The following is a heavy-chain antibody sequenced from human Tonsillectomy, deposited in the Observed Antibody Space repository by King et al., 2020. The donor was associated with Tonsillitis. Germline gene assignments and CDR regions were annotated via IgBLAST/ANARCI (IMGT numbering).Heavy chain of an antibody. J-gene: IGHJ4*02. CDR1: GFTFSNYG. D-gene: IGHD1-26*01. CDR3: ARAKLGGSSFDY. CDR2: TWFDGSNK. Sequence: VQLVESGGGVVQPGRSLRLSCAASGFTFSNYGIHWVRQGPGKGLEWVAVTWFDGSNKNYADSVKGRFTISRDNCKNTLYLQMNSLRAEDTAVYYCARAKLGGSSFDYWGLGTLVTVSS. V-gene: IGHV3-33*08.